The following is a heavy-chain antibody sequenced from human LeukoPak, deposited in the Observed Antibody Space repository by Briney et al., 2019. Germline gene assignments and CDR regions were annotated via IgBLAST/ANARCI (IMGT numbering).Heavy chain of an antibody. J-gene: IGHJ3*02. CDR3: ARDRNYCSSDRCYDVFDI. CDR2: IRGDASRL. Sequence: GSLRLSCVASRFSIGPFWMTWVRQAPGKGLEWVANIRGDASRLYYVDSVKGRFTISRDNAKNSLYLQMSNLRAEDTSVYYCARDRNYCSSDRCYDVFDIWGQGTMVTVSS. D-gene: IGHD6-19*01. CDR1: RFSIGPFW. V-gene: IGHV3-7*01.